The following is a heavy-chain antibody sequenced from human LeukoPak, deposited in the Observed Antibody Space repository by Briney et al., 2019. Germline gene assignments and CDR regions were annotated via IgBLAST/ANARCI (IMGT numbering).Heavy chain of an antibody. CDR1: GFTFSDYW. D-gene: IGHD1-26*01. V-gene: IGHV3-74*01. CDR3: AREAKVGGALQY. J-gene: IGHJ4*02. Sequence: GGSLRLSCETSGFTFSDYWMHWVRQAPGKGLEWVSRINTDGTFTRYPDSVQGRFTISRDTARNTLLLQMNSLRAEDTAVYYCAREAKVGGALQYWGQGTLVTVSS. CDR2: INTDGTFT.